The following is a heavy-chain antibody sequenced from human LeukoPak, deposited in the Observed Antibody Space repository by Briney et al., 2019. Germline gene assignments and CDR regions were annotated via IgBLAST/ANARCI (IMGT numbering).Heavy chain of an antibody. V-gene: IGHV4-59*12. CDR3: ARVQAYYYDSSGYLDY. CDR2: IYYSGST. Sequence: SETLSLTCTVSGGSISSYYWSWIRQPPGKGLEWIGYIYYSGSTYYNPSLKSRVTISVDTSKNQFSLKLSSVTAADTAVYYCARVQAYYYDSSGYLDYWGQGTLVTVSS. CDR1: GGSISSYY. D-gene: IGHD3-22*01. J-gene: IGHJ4*02.